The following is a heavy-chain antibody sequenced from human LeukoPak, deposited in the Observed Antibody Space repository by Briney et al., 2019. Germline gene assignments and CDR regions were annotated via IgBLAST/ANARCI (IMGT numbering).Heavy chain of an antibody. Sequence: SVKVSCKASGGTFSNYAISWVRQAPGQGLEWMGGIITNYGTTNYAQKYQGRVAITADESTTTVYMELSSLRSEDTAVYYCARPRTYYDFWRGYPPYDYWGQGTLVTVSS. CDR2: IITNYGTT. V-gene: IGHV1-69*01. CDR3: ARPRTYYDFWRGYPPYDY. J-gene: IGHJ4*02. CDR1: GGTFSNYA. D-gene: IGHD3-3*01.